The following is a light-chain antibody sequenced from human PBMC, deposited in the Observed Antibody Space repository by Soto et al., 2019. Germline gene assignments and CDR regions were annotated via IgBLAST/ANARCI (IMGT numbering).Light chain of an antibody. J-gene: IGKJ1*01. CDR2: GAS. V-gene: IGKV1-5*01. CDR1: QSISSC. Sequence: DILLTHSPSTLSLSLCDIVTITCRASQSISSCLAWYQQKPGQAPKLLIYGASSLESGVPARFSGSGSGTDFTLTITRLEPEDFAVYFCLRYTSAQWSFGPGTKMDIK. CDR3: LRYTSAQWS.